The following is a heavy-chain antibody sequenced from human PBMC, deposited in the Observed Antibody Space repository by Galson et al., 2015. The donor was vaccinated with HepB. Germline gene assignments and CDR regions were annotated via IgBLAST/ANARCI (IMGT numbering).Heavy chain of an antibody. J-gene: IGHJ5*02. CDR1: GYTFTSYG. V-gene: IGHV1-18*04. CDR3: ARDEGQWLVWYNWFDP. CDR2: ISAYNGNT. Sequence: SVKVSCKASGYTFTSYGISWVRQAPGQGLEWMGWISAYNGNTNYAQKLQGRVTMTTDTSTSTAYMELRSLRSDDTAVYYCARDEGQWLVWYNWFDPWGQGTLVTVSS. D-gene: IGHD6-19*01.